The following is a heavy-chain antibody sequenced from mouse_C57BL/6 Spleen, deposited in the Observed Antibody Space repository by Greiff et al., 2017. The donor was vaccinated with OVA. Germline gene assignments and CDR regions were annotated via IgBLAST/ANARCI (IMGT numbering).Heavy chain of an antibody. V-gene: IGHV5-6*01. CDR2: ISSGGSYT. J-gene: IGHJ2*01. CDR3: ARDGYYLDY. CDR1: GFTFSSYG. D-gene: IGHD2-3*01. Sequence: EVQLVESGGDLVKPGGSLKLSCAASGFTFSSYGMSWVRQTPDKRLEWVATISSGGSYTYYPDSVKGRFTISRDNAKNTLYLQMSSLKSEDTAMYYCARDGYYLDYWGQGTTLTVSS.